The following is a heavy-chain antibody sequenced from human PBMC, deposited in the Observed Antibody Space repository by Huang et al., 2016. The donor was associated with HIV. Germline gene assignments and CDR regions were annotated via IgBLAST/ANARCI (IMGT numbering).Heavy chain of an antibody. CDR2: ISWNSGTI. CDR1: GFTFDDYG. J-gene: IGHJ3*02. CDR3: AKGSVIVVVRGAFDI. Sequence: EVQLVESGGGLVQPGRSLRLSCAASGFTFDDYGMHWVRQGPGKGLGWGSGISWNSGTIGYADSVKGRFTISRDNAKNSLYLQMNSLRAEDTALYYCAKGSVIVVVRGAFDIWGQGTMVTVSS. D-gene: IGHD3-22*01. V-gene: IGHV3-9*01.